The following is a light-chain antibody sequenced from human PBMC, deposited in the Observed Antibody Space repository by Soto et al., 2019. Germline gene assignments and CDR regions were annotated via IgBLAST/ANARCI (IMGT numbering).Light chain of an antibody. CDR3: QSYDNSLSGSGL. Sequence: QSVLTQPPSVSGAPGQRVPISCTGSSSNIGAGFDVHWYQQLPGTAPKLLIYANTNRPSGVPDRFSGSKSGTSASLAITGLQAEDEADYYCQSYDNSLSGSGLFGTGTKLTVL. CDR2: ANT. J-gene: IGLJ1*01. V-gene: IGLV1-40*01. CDR1: SSNIGAGFD.